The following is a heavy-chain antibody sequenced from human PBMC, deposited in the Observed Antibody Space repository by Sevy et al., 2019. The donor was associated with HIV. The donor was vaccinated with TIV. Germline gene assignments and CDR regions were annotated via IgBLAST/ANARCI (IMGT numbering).Heavy chain of an antibody. CDR2: ISPNTGNT. Sequence: ASVKVSCRTSGYTFPDYGISWVRQAPGQGLEWTGWISPNTGNTEYPQKFQGRLTVTTDTSTTTAYMELRSLRSDDTAIYYCARERTTWTDAFDVWGQGTMVTVSS. CDR3: ARERTTWTDAFDV. V-gene: IGHV1-18*04. J-gene: IGHJ3*01. CDR1: GYTFPDYG. D-gene: IGHD1-1*01.